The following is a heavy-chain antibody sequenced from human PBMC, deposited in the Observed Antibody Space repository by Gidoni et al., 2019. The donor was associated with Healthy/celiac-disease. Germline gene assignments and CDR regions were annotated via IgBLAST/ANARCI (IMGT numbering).Heavy chain of an antibody. CDR2: IIPIFGTA. V-gene: IGHV1-69*01. J-gene: IGHJ6*03. D-gene: IGHD2-15*01. CDR3: ASRGGREDCSGGSCYGPSSSYYYYYMDV. CDR1: GCTFSSYA. Sequence: QVQLVQSGAEVKKPGSSVKVSCKASGCTFSSYAISWVRQAPGQGLEWMGGIIPIFGTANYAQKFQGRVTITADESTSTAYMELSSLRSEDTAVYYCASRGGREDCSGGSCYGPSSSYYYYYMDVWGKGTTVTVSS.